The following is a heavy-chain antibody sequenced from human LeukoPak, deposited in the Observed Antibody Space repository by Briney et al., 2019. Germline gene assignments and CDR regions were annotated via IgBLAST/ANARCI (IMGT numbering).Heavy chain of an antibody. D-gene: IGHD3-10*01. CDR1: GHFISSGYY. J-gene: IGHJ4*02. CDR3: ARAGFGSGSYGFYFDY. CDR2: IYHSGST. V-gene: IGHV4-38-2*01. Sequence: SETLSLTCAVSGHFISSGYYWGWIWQPPGKGLEWIGSIYHSGSTYYNPSLKSRVTISLDMSKNQFSLKLSSVTAADTAVYYCARAGFGSGSYGFYFDYWGQGTLVTVSS.